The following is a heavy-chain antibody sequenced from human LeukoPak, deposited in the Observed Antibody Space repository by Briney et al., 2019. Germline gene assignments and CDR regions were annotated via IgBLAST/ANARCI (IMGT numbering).Heavy chain of an antibody. CDR3: ASPGGSGSYYNDPEGYYYYYMDV. CDR1: GYTFTGYY. CDR2: INPNSGGT. J-gene: IGHJ6*03. V-gene: IGHV1-2*02. Sequence: GASVKVSCKASGYTFTGYYMHWVRQARGQGLEWMGWINPNSGGTNYAQKFQGRVTMTRDTSISTAYMELSRLRSDDTAVYYCASPGGSGSYYNDPEGYYYYYMDVWGKGTTVTVSS. D-gene: IGHD3-10*01.